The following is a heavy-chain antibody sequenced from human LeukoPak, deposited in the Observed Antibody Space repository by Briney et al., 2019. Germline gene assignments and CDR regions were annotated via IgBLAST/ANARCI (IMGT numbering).Heavy chain of an antibody. V-gene: IGHV1-58*01. CDR2: IVVGSGNT. CDR1: GFTFTSSA. Sequence: SVKVPCKASGFTFTSSAVKWVRQARGQRLEWIGWIVVGSGNTNYAQKFQERVTITRDMSTSTAYMELSSLRSEDTAVYYCAADPYYDFWSGHDFDPWGQGTLVTVSS. J-gene: IGHJ5*02. D-gene: IGHD3-3*01. CDR3: AADPYYDFWSGHDFDP.